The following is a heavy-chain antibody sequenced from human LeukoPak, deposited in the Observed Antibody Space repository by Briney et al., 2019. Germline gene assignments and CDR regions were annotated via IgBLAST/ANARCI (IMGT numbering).Heavy chain of an antibody. CDR2: ISSNGGST. J-gene: IGHJ4*02. CDR1: GFTFSSYE. V-gene: IGHV3-64*01. D-gene: IGHD3-22*01. CDR3: ARGHYDSSGVFDY. Sequence: HPGGSLRLSCAASGFTFSSYEMNWVRQAPGKGLEYVSAISSNGGSTYYANSVKGRFTISRDNSKNTLYLQMGSLRAEDMAVYYCARGHYDSSGVFDYWGQGTLVTVSS.